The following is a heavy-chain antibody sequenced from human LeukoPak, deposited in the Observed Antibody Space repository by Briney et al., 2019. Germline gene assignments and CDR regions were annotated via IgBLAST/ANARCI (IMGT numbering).Heavy chain of an antibody. CDR3: ARGAAGIVSLPGRSPDY. Sequence: GASVKVSCKASGYTFTSYDINWVRQATGQGLEWMGWMNPNSGNTGYAQKFQGRVTMTRNTSISTAYMELSSLRSEDTAVYYCARGAAGIVSLPGRSPDYWGQGTLVTVSS. CDR1: GYTFTSYD. CDR2: MNPNSGNT. D-gene: IGHD6-13*01. J-gene: IGHJ4*02. V-gene: IGHV1-8*01.